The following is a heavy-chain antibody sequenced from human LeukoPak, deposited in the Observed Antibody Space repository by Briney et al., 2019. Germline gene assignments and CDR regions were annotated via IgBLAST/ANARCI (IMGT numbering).Heavy chain of an antibody. CDR3: ARSRRPDYYGSGSYFYFDY. V-gene: IGHV1-46*01. CDR1: GYTFTSYC. CDR2: INPSGGST. Sequence: ASVKVSCKASGYTFTSYCMHWVRQAPGQGLGWMGIINPSGGSTSYAQKFQGRVTMTRDTSTSTVYMELSSLRSEDTAVYYCARSRRPDYYGSGSYFYFDYWGQGTLVTVSS. D-gene: IGHD3-10*01. J-gene: IGHJ4*02.